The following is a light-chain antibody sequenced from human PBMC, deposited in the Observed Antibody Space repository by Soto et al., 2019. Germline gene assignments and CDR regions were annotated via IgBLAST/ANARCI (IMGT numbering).Light chain of an antibody. CDR1: QSISNR. J-gene: IGKJ1*01. CDR2: DAS. V-gene: IGKV1-5*01. CDR3: QHYGSLWT. Sequence: DIQMTQSPTTLSASVGDRVTITCRASQSISNRLAWYQQKQGKATKVLIYDASSLDSGVPSRFSGSGSATEFILTISSFQLDDFTTYHCQHYGSLWTFGQGTKVDIK.